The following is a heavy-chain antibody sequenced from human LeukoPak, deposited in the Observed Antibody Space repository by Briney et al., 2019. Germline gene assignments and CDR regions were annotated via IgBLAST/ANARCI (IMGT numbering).Heavy chain of an antibody. Sequence: SETLFLTCTVSGGSISGFYWSWIRQPPGKGLEWIGYISYSGSTNYNPSLKSRVTIAVDTSQNQSSLKLTSVTAADTAVYYCASTWGYGGNAVFDYWGQGILVTVSS. CDR2: ISYSGST. J-gene: IGHJ4*02. V-gene: IGHV4-59*01. CDR1: GGSISGFY. D-gene: IGHD4-23*01. CDR3: ASTWGYGGNAVFDY.